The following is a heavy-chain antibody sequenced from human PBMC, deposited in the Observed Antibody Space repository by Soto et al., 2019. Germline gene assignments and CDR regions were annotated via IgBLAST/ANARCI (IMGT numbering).Heavy chain of an antibody. D-gene: IGHD3-10*01. CDR1: GYTFSSYS. J-gene: IGHJ5*02. CDR2: ISADNGDT. V-gene: IGHV1-18*04. CDR3: ARDFYYDFSSRGGYHP. Sequence: QLVQSGPEVKKAGDSVRVSCQASGYTFSSYSITWMRQAPGQGLQLMGWISADNGDTDYAKNFQGRINMTADTSTNAAYMELRRLRGDDTAVYYCARDFYYDFSSRGGYHPWGQGTLVTVSS.